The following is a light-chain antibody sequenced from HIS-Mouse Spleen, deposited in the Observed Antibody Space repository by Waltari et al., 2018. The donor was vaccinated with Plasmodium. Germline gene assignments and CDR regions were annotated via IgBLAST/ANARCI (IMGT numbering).Light chain of an antibody. V-gene: IGLV2-8*01. CDR2: EVS. J-gene: IGLJ2*01. Sequence: QSALTQPPSASGSPGQSVTISCTGTSSDVGGYNYVSWYQQHPGKAPKLMIYEVSKRPSGVPDRFSGSKPGNTASLTVAGLQAEDEADYYRSSYAGSNNLVFGGGTKLTVL. CDR1: SSDVGGYNY. CDR3: SSYAGSNNLV.